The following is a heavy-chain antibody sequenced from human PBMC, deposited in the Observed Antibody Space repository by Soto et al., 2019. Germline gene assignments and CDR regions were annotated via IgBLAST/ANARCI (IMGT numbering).Heavy chain of an antibody. D-gene: IGHD3-22*01. CDR2: IYYSGSS. Sequence: QLQLQESGPGLVKPSETLSLTCTVSGGSISSSSYYWGWIRQPPGKGLEWIGSIYYSGSSYYNPSLKSRVTIFVDTSKNQFSLKLSAVTAADTAVYYCAGRKGWLLPFDYWGQGTLVTVSS. CDR3: AGRKGWLLPFDY. J-gene: IGHJ4*02. CDR1: GGSISSSSYY. V-gene: IGHV4-39*01.